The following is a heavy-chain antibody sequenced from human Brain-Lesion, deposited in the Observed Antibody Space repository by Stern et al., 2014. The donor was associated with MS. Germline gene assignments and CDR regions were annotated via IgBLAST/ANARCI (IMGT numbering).Heavy chain of an antibody. Sequence: VQLVESGGGLVQPGGSLRLSCAASGFTFSNYWMNWVRQAPGKGLEWVAKVKQDGSETYYVDSVKGRFTISRDNAKNSLYLQVNSLRAEDTAVYYCVRAAFTTGWYYWYFDLWGRGTLVTVSS. CDR3: VRAAFTTGWYYWYFDL. V-gene: IGHV3-7*01. J-gene: IGHJ2*01. CDR2: VKQDGSET. CDR1: GFTFSNYW. D-gene: IGHD6-19*01.